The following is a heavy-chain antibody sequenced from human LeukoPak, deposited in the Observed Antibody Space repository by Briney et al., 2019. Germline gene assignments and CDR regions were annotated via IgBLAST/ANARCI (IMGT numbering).Heavy chain of an antibody. D-gene: IGHD6-13*01. CDR2: IYYSGST. CDR3: ARSYSSSWYWFDP. Sequence: PSETLSLTCTVSSGSISSYYWSWIRQPPGKGLEWIGYIYYSGSTNYNPSLKSRVTISVDTSKNQFSLKLSSVTAADTAVYYCARSYSSSWYWFDPWGQGTLVTVSS. CDR1: SGSISSYY. J-gene: IGHJ5*02. V-gene: IGHV4-59*01.